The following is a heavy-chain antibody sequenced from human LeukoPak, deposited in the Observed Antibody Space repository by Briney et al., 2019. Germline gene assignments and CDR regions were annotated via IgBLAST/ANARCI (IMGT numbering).Heavy chain of an antibody. J-gene: IGHJ4*02. D-gene: IGHD3-16*01. V-gene: IGHV3-23*01. CDR2: ISGSCGDT. CDR3: APLRVGGAN. CDR1: GFTFSRYA. Sequence: GGSLRLSCAASGFTFSRYAMSWVRQAPGKGLEWVSGISGSCGDTFYADSVKGRFTISRDNSKNTLYLQMNSLRAEDTAVYYCAPLRVGGANWGQGTLVTVSS.